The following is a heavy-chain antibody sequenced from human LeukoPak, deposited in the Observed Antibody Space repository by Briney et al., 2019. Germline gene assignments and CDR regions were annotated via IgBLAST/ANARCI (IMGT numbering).Heavy chain of an antibody. J-gene: IGHJ4*02. V-gene: IGHV3-23*01. Sequence: PGGSLRLSCAASGFTFSSYAMSWVRQAPGKGLEWVSAISGSGGSTYYADSVKGRFTISRDNAKNTLYLQMNSLRAEDTAVYYCARANPKYGDYGYWGQGTLVTVSS. CDR2: ISGSGGST. CDR3: ARANPKYGDYGY. D-gene: IGHD4-17*01. CDR1: GFTFSSYA.